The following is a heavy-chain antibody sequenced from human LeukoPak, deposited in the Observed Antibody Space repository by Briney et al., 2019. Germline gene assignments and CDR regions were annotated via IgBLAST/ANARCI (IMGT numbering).Heavy chain of an antibody. D-gene: IGHD5-18*01. V-gene: IGHV3-11*01. CDR1: GFTFSDYY. CDR2: ISSSGSTI. J-gene: IGHJ3*02. Sequence: PGGSLRLSCAASGFTFSDYYMSWIRQAPGKGLEWGSYISSSGSTIYYADSVKGRFTISRDNAKNSLYLQMNSLRAEDTAVYYCARFTGYSYVNIPSDIWGQGKMVTVSS. CDR3: ARFTGYSYVNIPSDI.